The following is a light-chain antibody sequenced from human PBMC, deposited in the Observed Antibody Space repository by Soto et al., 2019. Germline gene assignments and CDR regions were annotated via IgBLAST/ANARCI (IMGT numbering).Light chain of an antibody. V-gene: IGLV2-23*01. CDR1: STDFENYNL. J-gene: IGLJ2*01. Sequence: QSVLTQPASVSGSPGQSITISCTRSSTDFENYNLVSWYQHCPGKAPKLIIYEGTKRPSEISDRFSGSESDTTASLIISGLQPEDEADYYCSSYAGSSARVVFGGGTKLTVL. CDR2: EGT. CDR3: SSYAGSSARVV.